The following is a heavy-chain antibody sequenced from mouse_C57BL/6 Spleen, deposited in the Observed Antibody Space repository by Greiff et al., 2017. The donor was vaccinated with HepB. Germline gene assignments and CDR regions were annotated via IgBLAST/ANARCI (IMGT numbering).Heavy chain of an antibody. CDR2: IRNKANGYTT. CDR3: ARDGDYVRYAMDY. V-gene: IGHV7-3*01. CDR1: GFTFTDYY. Sequence: EVKLMESGGGLVQPGGSLSLSCAASGFTFTDYYMSWVRQPPGKALEWLGFIRNKANGYTTEYSASVKGRFTISRDNSQSILYLQMKALSAEESATYYCARDGDYVRYAMDYWGQGTSVTVSS. J-gene: IGHJ4*01. D-gene: IGHD2-13*01.